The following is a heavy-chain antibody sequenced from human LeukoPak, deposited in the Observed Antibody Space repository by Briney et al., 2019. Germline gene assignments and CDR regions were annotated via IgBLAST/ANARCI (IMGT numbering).Heavy chain of an antibody. D-gene: IGHD6-13*01. CDR1: GYTFTGYY. Sequence: ASVKVSCKASGYTFTGYYMHWVRQAPGQGLEWMGWINPNSGGTNYAQKFQGRFTMTRDTSISTAYMELSRLRSDDTAVYYCAKYSSSWYYFDYWGQGTLVTVSS. CDR3: AKYSSSWYYFDY. CDR2: INPNSGGT. V-gene: IGHV1-2*02. J-gene: IGHJ4*02.